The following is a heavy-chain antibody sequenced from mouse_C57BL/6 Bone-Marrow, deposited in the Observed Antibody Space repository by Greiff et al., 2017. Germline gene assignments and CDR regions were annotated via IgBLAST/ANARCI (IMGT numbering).Heavy chain of an antibody. J-gene: IGHJ2*01. CDR1: GYTFTSYW. CDR3: ARLIYYYGSSYPFFDY. D-gene: IGHD1-1*01. CDR2: IYPGSGST. Sequence: VQLQQPGAELVKPGASVKMSCKASGYTFTSYWITWVKQRPGQGLEWIGDIYPGSGSTNYNEKFKSKATLTVDTSSSTAYMQLSSLTSEDSAVYYWARLIYYYGSSYPFFDYWGQGTTLTVSS. V-gene: IGHV1-55*01.